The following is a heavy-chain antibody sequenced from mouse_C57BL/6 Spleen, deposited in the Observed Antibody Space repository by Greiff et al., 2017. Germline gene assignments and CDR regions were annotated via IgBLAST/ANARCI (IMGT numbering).Heavy chain of an antibody. CDR1: GFNIKDYY. CDR2: IDPEDGET. J-gene: IGHJ2*01. CDR3: VRYSNYFYFDY. Sequence: EVQLQESGAELVKPGASVKLSCTASGFNIKDYYMHWVKQRTEQGLEWIRRIDPEDGETKYAPKFQGKATITADTSSNTAYLQLSSLTSEDTAVYYCVRYSNYFYFDYWGQGTTLTVSS. V-gene: IGHV14-2*01. D-gene: IGHD2-5*01.